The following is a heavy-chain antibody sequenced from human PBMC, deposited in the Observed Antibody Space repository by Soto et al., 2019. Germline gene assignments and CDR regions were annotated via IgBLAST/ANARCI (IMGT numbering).Heavy chain of an antibody. CDR3: ATWSSQSAAAGPGGWFDP. CDR1: GYTPTELS. Sequence: ASVKVSCKVSGYTPTELSMHWVRQAPGKGLEWMGGFDPEDGETIYAQKFQGRVTMTEDTSTDTAYMELSSLRSEDTAVYYCATWSSQSAAAGPGGWFDPWGQGTLVTVSS. J-gene: IGHJ5*02. V-gene: IGHV1-24*01. CDR2: FDPEDGET. D-gene: IGHD6-13*01.